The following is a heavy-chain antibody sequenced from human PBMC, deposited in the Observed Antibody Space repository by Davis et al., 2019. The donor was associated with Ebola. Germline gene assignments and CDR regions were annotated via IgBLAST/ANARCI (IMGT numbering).Heavy chain of an antibody. D-gene: IGHD2-21*01. J-gene: IGHJ6*02. CDR3: ARYCGGSVCSDSGMDV. Sequence: AASVKVSCKASGYTFTNYYIHWVRQAPGQGLEWMGWINPGSGATNSAQRFQGRVTMTRDTSSTTVYMELSSLRSDDTAVYFCARYCGGSVCSDSGMDVWGQGTSVTVSS. CDR2: INPGSGAT. CDR1: GYTFTNYY. V-gene: IGHV1-2*02.